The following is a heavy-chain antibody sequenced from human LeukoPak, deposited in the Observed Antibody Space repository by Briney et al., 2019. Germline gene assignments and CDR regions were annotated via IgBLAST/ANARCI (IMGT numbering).Heavy chain of an antibody. D-gene: IGHD5-24*01. J-gene: IGHJ4*02. CDR1: GGTFSSYA. CDR2: IIPIFGAA. Sequence: ASVKVSCKASGGTFSSYAISWVRQAPGQGLEWMGGIIPIFGAANYAQKFQGRVTISADSSTSTAYMELISLTSDDTAVYYCARDYTIKAPYFDYWGQGTLVTVSS. CDR3: ARDYTIKAPYFDY. V-gene: IGHV1-69*13.